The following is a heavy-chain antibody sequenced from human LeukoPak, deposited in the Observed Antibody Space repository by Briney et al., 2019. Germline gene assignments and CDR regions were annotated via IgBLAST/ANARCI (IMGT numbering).Heavy chain of an antibody. D-gene: IGHD6-13*01. V-gene: IGHV1-18*01. CDR1: GYTFVSYG. J-gene: IGHJ5*02. Sequence: ASVKVSCKASGYTFVSYGISWVRQAPGQGLEWMGWISGYNDNTNYAQKFQGRVTMTTDTSTSTTYMELRSLRFDDTAVYYCARDWQQLFDPWGQGTLVTVSS. CDR3: ARDWQQLFDP. CDR2: ISGYNDNT.